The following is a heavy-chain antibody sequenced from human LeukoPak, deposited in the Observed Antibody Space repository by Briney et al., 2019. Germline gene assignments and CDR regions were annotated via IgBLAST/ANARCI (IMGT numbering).Heavy chain of an antibody. J-gene: IGHJ5*02. V-gene: IGHV4-39*01. CDR1: GASVTSGGFY. CDR2: IYYTGST. Sequence: PSETLSLTCSVSGASVTSGGFYWGWLRQSPGKGLEWIATIYYTGSTYYDPSLKSRVTISIDTSKNQFSLNVRSVSAADPAVYYCARHSGSGSLSRPFDPWGQGTLVTVTS. CDR3: ARHSGSGSLSRPFDP. D-gene: IGHD3-10*01.